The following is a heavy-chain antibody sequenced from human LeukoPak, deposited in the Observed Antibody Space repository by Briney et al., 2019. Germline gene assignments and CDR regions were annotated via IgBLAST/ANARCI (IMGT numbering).Heavy chain of an antibody. D-gene: IGHD1/OR15-1a*01. V-gene: IGHV4-34*01. CDR3: ARDPVEHPYWFFDL. CDR1: GGSFSGYY. CDR2: INHSGST. Sequence: PSETLSLTCAVYGGSFSGYYWSWIRQPPGKGLERIGEINHSGSTNYNPSLKSRVTISVDTSKNQFSLKLSSVTAADTAVYYCARDPVEHPYWFFDLWGRGTLVTVSS. J-gene: IGHJ2*01.